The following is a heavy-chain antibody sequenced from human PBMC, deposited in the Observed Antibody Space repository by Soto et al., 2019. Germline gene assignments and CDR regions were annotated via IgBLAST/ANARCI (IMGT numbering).Heavy chain of an antibody. D-gene: IGHD6-6*01. CDR3: ARGPSLAARPFDY. J-gene: IGHJ4*02. Sequence: SETLSLTCAVYGGSFSGYYWSWIRQPPGKGLEWIGEINHSGSTNYNPSLKSRVTISVDTSKNQFSLKLSSVTAADTAVYYCARGPSLAARPFDYWGQGTLVTVSP. CDR1: GGSFSGYY. CDR2: INHSGST. V-gene: IGHV4-34*01.